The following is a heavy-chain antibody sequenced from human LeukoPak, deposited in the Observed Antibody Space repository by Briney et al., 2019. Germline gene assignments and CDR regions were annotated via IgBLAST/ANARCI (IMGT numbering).Heavy chain of an antibody. Sequence: PSETLSLTCTVSGGSISSYYWSWIRQPPGEGLEWIGYIYYSGSTNYNPSLKSRVTISVDTSKNQFSLKLSSVTAADTAVYYCARGTSTVTTTIDYWGQGTLVIVSS. J-gene: IGHJ4*02. CDR1: GGSISSYY. CDR3: ARGTSTVTTTIDY. CDR2: IYYSGST. D-gene: IGHD4-17*01. V-gene: IGHV4-59*01.